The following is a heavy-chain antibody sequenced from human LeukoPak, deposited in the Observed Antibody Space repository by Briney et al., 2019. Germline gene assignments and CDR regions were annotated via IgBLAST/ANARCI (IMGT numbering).Heavy chain of an antibody. J-gene: IGHJ6*02. CDR2: ISAYNGNT. Sequence: ASVKVSCKASGYTFTYYGITWVRQAPGQGLEWMGWISAYNGNTNYAQKLQGRVTMTTDTSTSTAYMELRSLRSDDTAVYYCARDRNYDFWSGLEALDYYYYGMDVWGQGTTVTVSS. CDR3: ARDRNYDFWSGLEALDYYYYGMDV. CDR1: GYTFTYYG. V-gene: IGHV1-18*01. D-gene: IGHD3-3*01.